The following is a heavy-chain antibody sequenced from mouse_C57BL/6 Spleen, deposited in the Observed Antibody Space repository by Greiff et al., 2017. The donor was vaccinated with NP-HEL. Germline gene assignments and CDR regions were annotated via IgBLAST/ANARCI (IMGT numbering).Heavy chain of an antibody. CDR2: ISSGSSTI. V-gene: IGHV5-17*01. CDR3: ARSGGGYFDV. Sequence: DVHLVESGGGLVKPGGSLKLSCAASGFTFSDYGMHWVRQAPEKGLEWVAYISSGSSTIYYADTVKGRFTISRDNAKNTLFLQMTSLRSEDTAMYYCARSGGGYFDVWGTGTTVTVSS. D-gene: IGHD1-1*02. CDR1: GFTFSDYG. J-gene: IGHJ1*03.